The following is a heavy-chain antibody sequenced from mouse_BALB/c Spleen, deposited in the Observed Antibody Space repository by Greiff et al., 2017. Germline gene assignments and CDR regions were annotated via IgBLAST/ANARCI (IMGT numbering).Heavy chain of an antibody. J-gene: IGHJ2*01. Sequence: QVQLKQSGAELARPGASVKMSCKASGYTFTSYTMHWVKQRPGQGLEWIGYINPSSGYTNYNQKFKDKATLTADKSSSTAYMQLSSLTSEDSAVYYCARSYYGSSPFDYWGQGTTLTVSS. CDR3: ARSYYGSSPFDY. CDR2: INPSSGYT. CDR1: GYTFTSYT. V-gene: IGHV1-4*01. D-gene: IGHD1-1*01.